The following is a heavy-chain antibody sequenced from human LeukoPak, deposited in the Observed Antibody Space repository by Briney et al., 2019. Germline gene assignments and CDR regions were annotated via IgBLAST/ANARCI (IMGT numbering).Heavy chain of an antibody. V-gene: IGHV1-18*01. CDR1: GYTFTSYG. CDR3: ARTDIVVVVAATPGYFQH. D-gene: IGHD2-15*01. Sequence: VASVKVSCKASGYTFTSYGITWVRQAPGQGLEWMGWISTYNGKTNYAQKLQGRVTMTTGTSTSTAYMELRSLRSDDTAVYYCARTDIVVVVAATPGYFQHWGQGTLVTVSS. CDR2: ISTYNGKT. J-gene: IGHJ1*01.